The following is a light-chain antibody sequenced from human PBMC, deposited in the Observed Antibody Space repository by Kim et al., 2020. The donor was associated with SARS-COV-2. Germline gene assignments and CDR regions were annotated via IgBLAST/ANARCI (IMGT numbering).Light chain of an antibody. CDR1: SGHSSYA. CDR2: LNSDGSH. Sequence: QLVLTQSPSASASLGASVKLTCTLSSGHSSYAIAWHQQQPEKGPRYLMKLNSDGSHSKGDGIPDRFSGSSSGAERYLTISSLQSEDEADYYCQTWGTRIVVFGGGTKLTVL. V-gene: IGLV4-69*01. J-gene: IGLJ2*01. CDR3: QTWGTRIVV.